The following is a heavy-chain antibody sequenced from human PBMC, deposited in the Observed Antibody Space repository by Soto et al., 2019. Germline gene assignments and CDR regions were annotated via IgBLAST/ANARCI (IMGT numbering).Heavy chain of an antibody. V-gene: IGHV1-69*13. D-gene: IGHD1-26*01. J-gene: IGHJ5*02. CDR2: IIPIFGTA. CDR1: GGTFSSYA. CDR3: ALYSGKYSGLGPS. Sequence: SVKVSCKASGGTFSSYAISWVRQAPGQGLEWMGGIIPIFGTANYAQKFQGRVTFTADESASTAYMELSSLRSEDTAVFYCALYSGKYSGLGPSWGQGTLVTVSS.